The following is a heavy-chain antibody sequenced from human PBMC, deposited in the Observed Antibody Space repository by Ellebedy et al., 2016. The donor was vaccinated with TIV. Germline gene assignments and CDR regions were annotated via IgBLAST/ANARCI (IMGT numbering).Heavy chain of an antibody. J-gene: IGHJ4*02. CDR3: AREVDTPLVYYFDY. Sequence: GESLKISXAASGFTFDDYAMHWVRQAPGKGLVWVSGIIYDGSSTRYADSVNGRFTISRDNAKSTLYLQINSLRAEDTAVYYCAREVDTPLVYYFDYWGQGTLVTVSS. CDR1: GFTFDDYA. CDR2: IIYDGSST. D-gene: IGHD5-18*01. V-gene: IGHV3-74*01.